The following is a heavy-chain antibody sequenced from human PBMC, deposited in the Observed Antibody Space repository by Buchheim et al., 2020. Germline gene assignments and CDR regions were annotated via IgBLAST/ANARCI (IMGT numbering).Heavy chain of an antibody. Sequence: QVQLVESGGGLVKPGGSLRLSCAASGFTFSDYYMSWIRQAPGKGLEWVSYISSSSSYTNYADSVKGRFTISRDNAQNLLYLQMNSLRAEDTAVYYCARDFLDYYDSSGYYFREEYFQHWGQGTL. V-gene: IGHV3-11*06. CDR3: ARDFLDYYDSSGYYFREEYFQH. CDR2: ISSSSSYT. J-gene: IGHJ1*01. CDR1: GFTFSDYY. D-gene: IGHD3-22*01.